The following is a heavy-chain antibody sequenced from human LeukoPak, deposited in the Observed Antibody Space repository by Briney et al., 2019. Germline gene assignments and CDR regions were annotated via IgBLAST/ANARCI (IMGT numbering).Heavy chain of an antibody. Sequence: SETLSLTCTVSGGSISSSPYYWGWIRKPPGKGLEWIGNIYYSGSTYYNPSLKTRVTISVDTSKNQFSLKLTSVTAADTAVYYCARHASVDGNWPRPLDYWGQGSLVTVSS. V-gene: IGHV4-39*01. D-gene: IGHD6-19*01. CDR2: IYYSGST. CDR3: ARHASVDGNWPRPLDY. CDR1: GGSISSSPYY. J-gene: IGHJ4*02.